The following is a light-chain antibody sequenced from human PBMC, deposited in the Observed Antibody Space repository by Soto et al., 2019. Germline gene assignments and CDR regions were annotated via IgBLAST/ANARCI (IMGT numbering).Light chain of an antibody. V-gene: IGKV3-20*01. J-gene: IGKJ1*01. CDR1: QSVSSDY. CDR3: QQYGSSPQT. Sequence: EIELTQSPGTLSLPPGERATLSCRASQSVSSDYLAWYQQKPGQAPRLLIYGASSRATDIPDRFSGRGSGTDFTLTVASLEPEDFAVYYCQQYGSSPQTFGQGTKVDIK. CDR2: GAS.